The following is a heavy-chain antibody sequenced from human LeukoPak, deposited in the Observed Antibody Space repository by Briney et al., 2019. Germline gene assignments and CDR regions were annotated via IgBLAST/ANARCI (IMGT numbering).Heavy chain of an antibody. CDR2: INHSGST. CDR3: ARGGRSSGYYYRPYYFDY. CDR1: GGSFSGYY. Sequence: SETLSLTCAVYGGSFSGYYWSWIRQPPGKGLEWIGEINHSGSTNYNPSLKSRVTISVDASKNQFSLKLSSVTAADTAVYYCARGGRSSGYYYRPYYFDYWGQGTLVTVSS. J-gene: IGHJ4*02. V-gene: IGHV4-34*01. D-gene: IGHD3-22*01.